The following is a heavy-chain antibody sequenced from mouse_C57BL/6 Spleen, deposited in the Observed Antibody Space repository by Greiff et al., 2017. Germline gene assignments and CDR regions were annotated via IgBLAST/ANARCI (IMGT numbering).Heavy chain of an antibody. CDR3: ARAWYSSGYAMDY. J-gene: IGHJ4*01. Sequence: QVQLQQSGPELVKPGASVKISCKASGYAFSSSWMNWVKQRPGKGLEWIGRIDPGDGDPNYNGKFKGKATLTADKSSSTAYMQLSSLTSEDSAVYFCARAWYSSGYAMDYWGQGTSVTVSS. D-gene: IGHD3-2*02. CDR2: IDPGDGDP. CDR1: GYAFSSSW. V-gene: IGHV1-82*01.